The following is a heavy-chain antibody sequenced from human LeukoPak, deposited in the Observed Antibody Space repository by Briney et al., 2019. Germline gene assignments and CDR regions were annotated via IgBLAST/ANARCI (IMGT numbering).Heavy chain of an antibody. CDR3: ARVDYGDYYFDY. V-gene: IGHV3-53*01. CDR1: GFTVSSNY. CDR2: IYSGGST. J-gene: IGHJ4*02. Sequence: GGSLRLSCAASGFTVSSNYMSWVRQAPGKGLEWVSVIYSGGSTYYADSVKGRFTISRDNSKNTLYLQMNSLRAEDTAVYYCARVDYGDYYFDYWGQGTLVTVSP. D-gene: IGHD4-17*01.